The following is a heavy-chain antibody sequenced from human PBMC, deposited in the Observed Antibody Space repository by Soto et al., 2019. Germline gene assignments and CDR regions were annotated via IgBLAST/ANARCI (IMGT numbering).Heavy chain of an antibody. CDR1: GFTFSGSA. Sequence: GGSLRLSCAASGFTFSGSAMHWVRQASGKGLEWVGRIRSKANSYATAYAASVKGRFTISRDDSKNTAYLQMNSLKTEDTAVYYCTRHPGTHYQNDAFDIWGQGTMVTVSS. J-gene: IGHJ3*02. V-gene: IGHV3-73*01. CDR3: TRHPGTHYQNDAFDI. CDR2: IRSKANSYAT. D-gene: IGHD1-1*01.